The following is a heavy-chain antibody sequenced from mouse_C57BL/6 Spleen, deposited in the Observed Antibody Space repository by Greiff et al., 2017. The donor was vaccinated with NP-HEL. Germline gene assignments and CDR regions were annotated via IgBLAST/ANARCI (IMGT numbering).Heavy chain of an antibody. CDR2: INPSNGGT. CDR1: GYTFTSYW. J-gene: IGHJ4*01. CDR3: ARRDYSNFYAMDY. Sequence: VQLQQPGTELVKPGASVKLSCKASGYTFTSYWMHWVKQRPGQGLEWIGNINPSNGGTNYNEKFNSKATLTVDKSSSTAYMQLSSLTSEDSAVYYCARRDYSNFYAMDYWGQGTSVTVSS. D-gene: IGHD2-5*01. V-gene: IGHV1-53*01.